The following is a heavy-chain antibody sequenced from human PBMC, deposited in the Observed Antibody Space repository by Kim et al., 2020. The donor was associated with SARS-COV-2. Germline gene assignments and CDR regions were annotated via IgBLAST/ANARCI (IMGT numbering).Heavy chain of an antibody. J-gene: IGHJ6*02. Sequence: GESLKISCKGSGYSFTSYWIGWVRQMPGKGLEWMGIIYPGDSDTRYSPSFQGQVTISADKSISTAYLQWSSLKASDTAMYYCARHRWGQQRPHRRCYYYGMDVWGQGTTGTVSS. D-gene: IGHD6-25*01. V-gene: IGHV5-51*01. CDR3: ARHRWGQQRPHRRCYYYGMDV. CDR1: GYSFTSYW. CDR2: IYPGDSDT.